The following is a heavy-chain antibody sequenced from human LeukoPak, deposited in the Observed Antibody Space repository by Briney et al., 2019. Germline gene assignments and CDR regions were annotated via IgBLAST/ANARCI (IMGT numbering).Heavy chain of an antibody. CDR2: IYYSGST. V-gene: IGHV4-39*07. CDR3: ARDVDYYDFWSGSPPPGDWFDP. J-gene: IGHJ5*02. D-gene: IGHD3-3*01. CDR1: GGSISSSSYY. Sequence: SETLSLTCTVSGGSISSSSYYWGWIRQPPGKGLEWIGSIYYSGSTYYNPSLKSRVTISVDTSKNQFSLKLSSVTAADTAVYYCARDVDYYDFWSGSPPPGDWFDPWGQGTLVTVSS.